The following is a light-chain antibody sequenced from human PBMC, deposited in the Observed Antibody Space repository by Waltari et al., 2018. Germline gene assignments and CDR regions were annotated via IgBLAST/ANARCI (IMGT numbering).Light chain of an antibody. V-gene: IGLV2-14*01. CDR1: DSYVGAYDF. Sequence: QSALTQPASVSGSPGQSITISCSGTDSYVGAYDFVSWYQQHPGKAPHLTIYEVSKRPSGISNRFSVYKTGNTAPLTISGFQAEDEADYYCSSYTTSSAPGVFGTGTRVTGL. J-gene: IGLJ1*01. CDR2: EVS. CDR3: SSYTTSSAPGV.